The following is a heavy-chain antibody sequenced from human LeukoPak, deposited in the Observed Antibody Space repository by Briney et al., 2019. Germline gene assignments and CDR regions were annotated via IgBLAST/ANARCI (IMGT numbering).Heavy chain of an antibody. CDR3: AKDGYYYVSSGSDY. CDR1: GFTFSSYA. CDR2: ISGSGGST. D-gene: IGHD3-22*01. J-gene: IGHJ4*02. V-gene: IGHV3-23*01. Sequence: GGSLRLSCAASGFTFSSYAMSWVRQAPGKGLEWVSAISGSGGSTYYADSVKGRFTISRDNSKNTLYLQMNSLRAEDTAVYYCAKDGYYYVSSGSDYWGQGTLVTVSS.